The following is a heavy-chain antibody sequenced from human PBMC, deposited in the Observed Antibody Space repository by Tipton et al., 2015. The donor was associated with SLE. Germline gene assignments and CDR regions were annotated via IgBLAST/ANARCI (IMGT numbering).Heavy chain of an antibody. J-gene: IGHJ6*02. CDR1: GGSFSGYY. D-gene: IGHD3-10*01. Sequence: TLSLTCVVYGGSFSGYYWSWIRQPPGKGLEWIGEINHSGSTNYNPSLKSRVTISVDTSKNQFSLKLSSVTAADTAVYYCARGPRRVPDRYYQYGMDVWGQGTTVTVSS. V-gene: IGHV4-34*01. CDR3: ARGPRRVPDRYYQYGMDV. CDR2: INHSGST.